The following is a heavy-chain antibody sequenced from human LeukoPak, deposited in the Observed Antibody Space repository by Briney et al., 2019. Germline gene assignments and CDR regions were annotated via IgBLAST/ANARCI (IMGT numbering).Heavy chain of an antibody. CDR2: INPSGGST. Sequence: GASVKVSCKASGYTFTSYCMHWVRQAPGQGLEWMGIINPSGGSTSYAQKFQGRVTMTRDTSTSTVYMELSSLRSEDTAVYYCARDGYIVATIMGFDPWGQGTLVTVSS. D-gene: IGHD5-12*01. CDR1: GYTFTSYC. J-gene: IGHJ5*02. CDR3: ARDGYIVATIMGFDP. V-gene: IGHV1-46*01.